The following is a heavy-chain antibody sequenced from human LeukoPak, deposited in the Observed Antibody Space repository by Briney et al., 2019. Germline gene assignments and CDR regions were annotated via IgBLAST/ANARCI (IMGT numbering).Heavy chain of an antibody. CDR1: GYSFTSYW. CDR2: IYPGDSDT. J-gene: IGHJ4*02. Sequence: GESLKISCKGSGYSFTSYWIGWVRQMPGKGLEWMGIIYPGDSDTRYSPSFQGQVTISADKSISTAYLQWSSLKASDTAMYYCARFGCSSTSCSPYDYWGQGTLVTVSS. V-gene: IGHV5-51*01. D-gene: IGHD2-2*01. CDR3: ARFGCSSTSCSPYDY.